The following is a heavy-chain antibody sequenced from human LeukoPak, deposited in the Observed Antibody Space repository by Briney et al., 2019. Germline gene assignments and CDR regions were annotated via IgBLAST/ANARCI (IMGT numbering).Heavy chain of an antibody. Sequence: ASVKVPCKASGGTFSSYAISWVRQAPGQGLEWMGGIIPIFGTANYAQKFQGRVTITTDESTSTAYMELSSLRSEDTAVYYCARDGRYSSSPYGYYYYMDVWGKGTTVTVAS. CDR3: ARDGRYSSSPYGYYYYMDV. D-gene: IGHD6-6*01. V-gene: IGHV1-69*05. CDR2: IIPIFGTA. J-gene: IGHJ6*03. CDR1: GGTFSSYA.